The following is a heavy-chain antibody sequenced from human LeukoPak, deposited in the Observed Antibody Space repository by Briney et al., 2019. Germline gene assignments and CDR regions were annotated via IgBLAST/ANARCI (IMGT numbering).Heavy chain of an antibody. Sequence: GGSLRLSCAASGFTFDDYAMHWVRQAPGKGLEWVSGISWNSNSIGYADSVKGRFTISRDNAKNSLYLQMNSLRPEDMALYYCAKTVRDYGDPLDYWGQGTLVTVSS. V-gene: IGHV3-9*03. CDR1: GFTFDDYA. CDR2: ISWNSNSI. J-gene: IGHJ4*02. CDR3: AKTVRDYGDPLDY. D-gene: IGHD4-17*01.